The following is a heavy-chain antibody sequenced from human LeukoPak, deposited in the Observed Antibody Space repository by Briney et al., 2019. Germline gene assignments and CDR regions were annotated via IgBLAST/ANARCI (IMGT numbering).Heavy chain of an antibody. Sequence: GGSLRLSCAASGFSFSGYGMHWVRQAPGKGLEWVAFIRYDGSNEYYADSVKGRFTISRDKSKNTLSLQMNGLRVEDTAVYYCARDRDTTALHIFDCWGQGTLVTVSS. D-gene: IGHD5-18*01. CDR2: IRYDGSNE. V-gene: IGHV3-30*02. J-gene: IGHJ4*02. CDR3: ARDRDTTALHIFDC. CDR1: GFSFSGYG.